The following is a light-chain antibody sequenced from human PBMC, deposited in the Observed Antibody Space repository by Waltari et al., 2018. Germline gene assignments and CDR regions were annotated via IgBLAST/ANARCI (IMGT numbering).Light chain of an antibody. V-gene: IGKV2-28*01. J-gene: IGKJ4*01. Sequence: DIVMTLSPLSLPVTPGEPASISCRSSQSLLHSDGPSYLDWYLQKPGRSPQVLIYLGSNRASGVPDRFSGSGSGTDFTLKISRVEAEDVGIYYCMQALQTPLTFGGGTRVEI. CDR1: QSLLHSDGPSY. CDR3: MQALQTPLT. CDR2: LGS.